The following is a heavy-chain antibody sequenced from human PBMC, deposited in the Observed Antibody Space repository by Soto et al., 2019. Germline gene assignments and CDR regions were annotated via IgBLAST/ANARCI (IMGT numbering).Heavy chain of an antibody. CDR1: GGSISSGGYY. CDR2: IYYSGST. Sequence: SETLSLTCTVSGGSISSGGYYWSWIRQHPGKGLEWIGYIYYSGSTYYNPSLKSRVTISVDTSKNQFSLKLSSVTAADTAVYYCASSPNRGGSYVRRRDFDYWGQGTLVTVSS. J-gene: IGHJ4*02. V-gene: IGHV4-31*03. D-gene: IGHD2-15*01. CDR3: ASSPNRGGSYVRRRDFDY.